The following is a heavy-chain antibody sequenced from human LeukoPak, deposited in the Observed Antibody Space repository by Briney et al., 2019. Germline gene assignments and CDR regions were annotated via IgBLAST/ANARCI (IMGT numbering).Heavy chain of an antibody. CDR1: GFTFSSYD. V-gene: IGHV3-13*01. CDR2: ISTAGDT. D-gene: IGHD5-18*01. J-gene: IGHJ3*02. CDR3: ARRSHTADAFDI. Sequence: GGSLRLSCAASGFTFSSYDMHWVRQATGKGLEWVSAISTAGDTYYPGSVKGRFTISRENAKNSLYLQMNSLRAGDTAVYYCARRSHTADAFDIWGQGTMVTVSS.